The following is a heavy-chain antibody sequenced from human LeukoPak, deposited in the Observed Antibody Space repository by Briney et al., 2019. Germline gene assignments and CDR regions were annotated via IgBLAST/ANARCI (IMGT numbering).Heavy chain of an antibody. Sequence: GASVKVSCKASGYTFTGYYMHWVRQAPGQGLEWMGRINPNSGGTNYAQKFQGRVTMTRDTSISTAYMELSRLRSDDTAVYYCARATRTTVTARLHWYFDLWGRGTLVTVSS. CDR1: GYTFTGYY. J-gene: IGHJ2*01. V-gene: IGHV1-2*06. CDR3: ARATRTTVTARLHWYFDL. D-gene: IGHD4-17*01. CDR2: INPNSGGT.